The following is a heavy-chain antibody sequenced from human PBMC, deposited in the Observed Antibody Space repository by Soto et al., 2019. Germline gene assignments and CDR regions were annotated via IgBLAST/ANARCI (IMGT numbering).Heavy chain of an antibody. CDR2: ISAYNGNT. D-gene: IGHD6-13*01. J-gene: IGHJ5*02. Sequence: ASVKVSCKASGYTFTSYGISWVRQAPGQGLEWMGWISAYNGNTNYAQKLQGRVTMTTDTSTSTAYMELSSLRSEDTAVYYCARVIGSYSSSWYRGKWFDPWGKVTLVTDS. CDR3: ARVIGSYSSSWYRGKWFDP. V-gene: IGHV1-18*04. CDR1: GYTFTSYG.